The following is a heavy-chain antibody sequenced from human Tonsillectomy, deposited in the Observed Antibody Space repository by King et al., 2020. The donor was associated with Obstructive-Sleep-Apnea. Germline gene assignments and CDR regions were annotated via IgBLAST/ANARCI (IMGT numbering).Heavy chain of an antibody. Sequence: VQLVESGGGLVQPGGSLRLSCAASGFIFSSYALSWVRQAPGRGPEWVSAINNGGGSTYYAASVRGRFTISRDNSKNTVYLQMSSLRVEDTAVYYCARESPVDTNFDYWGQGTLVTVSS. CDR3: ARESPVDTNFDY. CDR1: GFIFSSYA. CDR2: INNGGGST. D-gene: IGHD5-18*01. J-gene: IGHJ4*02. V-gene: IGHV3-23*04.